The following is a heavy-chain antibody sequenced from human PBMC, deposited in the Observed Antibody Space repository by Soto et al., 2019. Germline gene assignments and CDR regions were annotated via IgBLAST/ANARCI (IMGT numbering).Heavy chain of an antibody. Sequence: AQSLSCAASGFTFSSSAVSWVRQSSGKGLEWVSAISGGGGSTYYADSVKGRFTISRDNSKNTLYLQMNSLRAEDTAVYYCAKLRYSSGCDVDYWGQGTLVTGSS. CDR3: AKLRYSSGCDVDY. CDR1: GFTFSSSA. CDR2: ISGGGGST. D-gene: IGHD6-19*01. J-gene: IGHJ4*02. V-gene: IGHV3-23*01.